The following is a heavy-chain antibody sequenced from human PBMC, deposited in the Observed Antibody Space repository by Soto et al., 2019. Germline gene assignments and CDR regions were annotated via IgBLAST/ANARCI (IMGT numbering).Heavy chain of an antibody. Sequence: ASVKVSCKASGGTFSSYAISWVRQAPGQGLEWMGGVIPIFGTANYAQKFQGRVTITPDESTSTAYMELRSMRSEDTAVYYCASNYARGNWFDPWGQGTLVTVSS. CDR2: VIPIFGTA. CDR3: ASNYARGNWFDP. D-gene: IGHD4-4*01. J-gene: IGHJ5*02. CDR1: GGTFSSYA. V-gene: IGHV1-69*13.